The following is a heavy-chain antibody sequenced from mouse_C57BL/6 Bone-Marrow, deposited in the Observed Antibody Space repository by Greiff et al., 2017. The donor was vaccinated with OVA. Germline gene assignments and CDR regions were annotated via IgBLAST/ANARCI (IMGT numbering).Heavy chain of an antibody. D-gene: IGHD1-1*01. CDR2: IYPRSGNT. Sequence: QVQLQQSGAELARPGASVKLSCKASGYTFTSYGISWVKQRTGQGLEWIGEIYPRSGNTYYNEKFKGKATLTADKSSSTAYMELRSLTSEDSAVYFWASDYPYYYGSSYYYAMDYWGQGTSVTVSS. V-gene: IGHV1-81*01. J-gene: IGHJ4*01. CDR1: GYTFTSYG. CDR3: ASDYPYYYGSSYYYAMDY.